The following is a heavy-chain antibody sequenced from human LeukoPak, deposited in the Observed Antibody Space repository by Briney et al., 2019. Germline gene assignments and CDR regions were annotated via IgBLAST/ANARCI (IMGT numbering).Heavy chain of an antibody. Sequence: PSETLSLTCPVSGGSISSGGYYWTWIRQDPWKGLEWIGYIYYSGSTYYNPSLKSRVTISIDTSKNQFSLKLSSVTAADTAVYYCARRWYYYDPFDYWGQGTLVTVSS. CDR2: IYYSGST. CDR3: ARRWYYYDPFDY. D-gene: IGHD3-22*01. V-gene: IGHV4-31*03. J-gene: IGHJ4*02. CDR1: GGSISSGGYY.